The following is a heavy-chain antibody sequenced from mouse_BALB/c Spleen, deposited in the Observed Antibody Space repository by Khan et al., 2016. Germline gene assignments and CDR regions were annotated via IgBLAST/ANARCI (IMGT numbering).Heavy chain of an antibody. CDR2: INPSNGGT. D-gene: IGHD3-1*01. CDR1: GYTFTSYY. Sequence: QVRLQQSGAELVKPGASVKLSCKASGYTFTSYYMYWVKQRPGQGLEWIGEINPSNGGTNFNEKFKSKATLTVDKSSSTAYMQLSSLTSEDSAVXYCTRRYSSGYWDYYAMDYWGRGTSVTVAS. V-gene: IGHV1S81*02. J-gene: IGHJ4*01. CDR3: TRRYSSGYWDYYAMDY.